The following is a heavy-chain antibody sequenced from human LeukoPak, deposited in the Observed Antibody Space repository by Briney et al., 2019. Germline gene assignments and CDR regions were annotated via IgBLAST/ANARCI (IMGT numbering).Heavy chain of an antibody. D-gene: IGHD3-10*01. CDR2: ISSSSSTI. V-gene: IGHV3-48*01. Sequence: GGSLRLSCAASGFTFSSYSMNWVRQAPGKGLEWVSYISSSSSTIYYADSVKGRFTISRDNSKNTLYLQMNSLRAEDTAVYYCARHDYYGSGSYYSPGRYWGQGTLVTVSS. CDR1: GFTFSSYS. J-gene: IGHJ4*02. CDR3: ARHDYYGSGSYYSPGRY.